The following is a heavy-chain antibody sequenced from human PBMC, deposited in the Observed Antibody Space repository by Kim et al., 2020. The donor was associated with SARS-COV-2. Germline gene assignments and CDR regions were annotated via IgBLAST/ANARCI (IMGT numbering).Heavy chain of an antibody. D-gene: IGHD6-13*01. V-gene: IGHV1-18*04. Sequence: ASVKVSCKASGYTFTSYGISWVRQAPGQGLEWMGWISAYNGNTNYAQKLQGRVTMTTDTSTSTAYMELRSLRSDDTAVYYCARDRSSSWYGPPTYGMDVWGQGTTVTVSS. CDR1: GYTFTSYG. CDR3: ARDRSSSWYGPPTYGMDV. CDR2: ISAYNGNT. J-gene: IGHJ6*02.